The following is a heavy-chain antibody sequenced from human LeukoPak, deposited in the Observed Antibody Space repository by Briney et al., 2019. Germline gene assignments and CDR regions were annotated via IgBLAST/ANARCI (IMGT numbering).Heavy chain of an antibody. Sequence: PSETLSLTCTVSGDSISSGDYYWSWIRQPAGKGLEWIGRISSSGSTNYNPSLKSRVTISVDTSKNQFSLKLSSVTAANTAVYFCAGDFTNLWNYGPLFAFYIWGQGTTVTGSS. CDR1: GDSISSGDYY. D-gene: IGHD1-7*01. J-gene: IGHJ3*02. CDR2: ISSSGST. CDR3: AGDFTNLWNYGPLFAFYI. V-gene: IGHV4-61*02.